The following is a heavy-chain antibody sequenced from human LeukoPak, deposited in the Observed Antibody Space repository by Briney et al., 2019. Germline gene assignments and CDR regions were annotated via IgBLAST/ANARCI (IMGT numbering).Heavy chain of an antibody. CDR3: ARDQATVVVAATTWFDP. V-gene: IGHV4-34*01. CDR1: GGSFSGYY. D-gene: IGHD2-15*01. Sequence: KPAETLSLTCAVYGGSFSGYYWSWIRQPPGKGLEWIGEINHSGSTNYNPSLKSRVTISVDTSKNQFSLKLSSVTAADTAVYYCARDQATVVVAATTWFDPWGQGTLVTVSS. J-gene: IGHJ5*02. CDR2: INHSGST.